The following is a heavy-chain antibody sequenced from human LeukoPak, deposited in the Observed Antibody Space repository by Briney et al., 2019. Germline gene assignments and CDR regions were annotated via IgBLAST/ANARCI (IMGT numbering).Heavy chain of an antibody. CDR3: AKDIAVAAAFDI. CDR1: GFTFSSAW. CDR2: IKEDGSET. J-gene: IGHJ3*02. Sequence: TGGSLRLSCAVSGFTFSSAWMTWVRQAPGKWLEWVAGIKEDGSETYYADSVKGRFTISRDNSKNTLYLQMNSLRAEDTAVYYCAKDIAVAAAFDIWGQGTMVTVSS. D-gene: IGHD6-19*01. V-gene: IGHV3-7*03.